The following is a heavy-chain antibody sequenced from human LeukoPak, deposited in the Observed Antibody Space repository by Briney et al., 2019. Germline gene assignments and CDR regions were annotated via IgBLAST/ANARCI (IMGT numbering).Heavy chain of an antibody. Sequence: GGPLRLSCAASGFTFSSYAMHWVRQAPGKGLEYVSAISSNGSSTYYANSVKGRFTISRDNSKNTLYLQMGSLRAEDMAVYYCAKFGTVTTEFEIDYWGQGTLVTVSS. D-gene: IGHD4-17*01. CDR2: ISSNGSST. J-gene: IGHJ4*02. V-gene: IGHV3-64*01. CDR3: AKFGTVTTEFEIDY. CDR1: GFTFSSYA.